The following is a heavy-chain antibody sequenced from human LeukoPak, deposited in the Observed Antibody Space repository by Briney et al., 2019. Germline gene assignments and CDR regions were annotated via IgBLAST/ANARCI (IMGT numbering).Heavy chain of an antibody. D-gene: IGHD2-21*01. CDR1: GYTFTSYG. CDR3: AREKEHLIYNWFDP. Sequence: ASVKVSCKASGYTFTSYGISWVRQAPGQGLEWVGWISAYNGNTNYAQKLQGRVTMTTDTSTSTAYMELRSLRSDDTAVYYCAREKEHLIYNWFDPWGQGTLVTVSS. V-gene: IGHV1-18*01. CDR2: ISAYNGNT. J-gene: IGHJ5*02.